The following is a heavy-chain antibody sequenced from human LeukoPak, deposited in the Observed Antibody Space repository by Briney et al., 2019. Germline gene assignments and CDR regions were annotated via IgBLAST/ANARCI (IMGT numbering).Heavy chain of an antibody. CDR2: ISGSGGST. CDR3: VREARGYHYTYFDY. D-gene: IGHD5-18*01. V-gene: IGHV3-23*01. J-gene: IGHJ4*02. CDR1: KFTFSNSA. Sequence: GGSLRLSCAASKFTFSNSAMNWVRQAPGKGLEWVSAISGSGGSTYYADSAKGRFTVSREDAKNSLYLQMNSLRAGDTAVYYCVREARGYHYTYFDYWGQGTLVTVSS.